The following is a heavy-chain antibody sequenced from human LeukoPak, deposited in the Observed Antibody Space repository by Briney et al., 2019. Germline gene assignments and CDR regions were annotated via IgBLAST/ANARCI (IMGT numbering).Heavy chain of an antibody. CDR1: GYTFTNHW. J-gene: IGHJ4*02. D-gene: IGHD2-2*01. CDR3: ARRGCSATSCSPYYFDY. V-gene: IGHV5-51*01. Sequence: GESLQISCKGSGYTFTNHWIGWVRPMPGQGLEWMGIISPSDSDASYSPSFQGQVTISVDKSIYTAYLQWSSLKASDTAMYYCARRGCSATSCSPYYFDYWGQGTLVTVSS. CDR2: ISPSDSDA.